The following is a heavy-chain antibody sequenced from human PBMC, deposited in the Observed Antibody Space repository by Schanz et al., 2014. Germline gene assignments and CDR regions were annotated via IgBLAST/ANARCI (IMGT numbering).Heavy chain of an antibody. CDR1: GFVFGDYY. V-gene: IGHV3-9*01. D-gene: IGHD3-10*01. CDR3: AKGSRSGSKVMDV. Sequence: PGGSLRLSCAASGFVFGDYYMTWIRQAPGKGLEWVSNIPWNGAAIGYAGSVRGRFTISRDSAKNSLYLQMNSLRPEDTALYYCAKGSRSGSKVMDVWGKGTTVTVSS. J-gene: IGHJ6*03. CDR2: IPWNGAAI.